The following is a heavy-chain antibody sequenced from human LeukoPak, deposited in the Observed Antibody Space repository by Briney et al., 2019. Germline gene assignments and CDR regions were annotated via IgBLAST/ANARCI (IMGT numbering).Heavy chain of an antibody. CDR2: INAVNGNT. Sequence: ASVKVSCKASGYTFTSYAMHWVRQAPGQRLEWMGWINAVNGNTKYSQKFQGRVTITRDTSASTAYMELSSLRSEDTAVYYCARDQAYGIAVAGTYYYGMDVWGKGTTVTVSS. CDR3: ARDQAYGIAVAGTYYYGMDV. V-gene: IGHV1-3*01. D-gene: IGHD6-19*01. J-gene: IGHJ6*04. CDR1: GYTFTSYA.